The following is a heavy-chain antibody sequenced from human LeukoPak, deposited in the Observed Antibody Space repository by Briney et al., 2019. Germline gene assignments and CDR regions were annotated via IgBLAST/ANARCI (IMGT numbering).Heavy chain of an antibody. CDR2: ISAYNGNT. V-gene: IGHV1-18*01. CDR1: GGTFSSYA. J-gene: IGHJ6*03. Sequence: GASVKVSCKASGGTFSSYAISWVRQAPGQGLEWMGWISAYNGNTNSAQKLQGRVTMTTDTSTSTAYMELRSLRSDDTAVYYCARGIADYYYYYYMDVWGKGTTVTVSS. D-gene: IGHD6-13*01. CDR3: ARGIADYYYYYYMDV.